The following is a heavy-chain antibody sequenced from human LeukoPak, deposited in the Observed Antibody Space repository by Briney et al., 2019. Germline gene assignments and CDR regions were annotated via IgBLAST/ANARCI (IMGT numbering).Heavy chain of an antibody. CDR2: IYYSGST. CDR1: GGSISSYY. Sequence: PSETLSLTCSVSGGSISSYYWSWIRQPPGKGLEWIGYIYYSGSTNYNPSLKSRVTISVDTFKNQFSLKLSSVTAADTAVYYCASYYYGSGSYYNKPDWFDPWGQGTLVTVSS. V-gene: IGHV4-59*01. J-gene: IGHJ5*02. CDR3: ASYYYGSGSYYNKPDWFDP. D-gene: IGHD3-10*01.